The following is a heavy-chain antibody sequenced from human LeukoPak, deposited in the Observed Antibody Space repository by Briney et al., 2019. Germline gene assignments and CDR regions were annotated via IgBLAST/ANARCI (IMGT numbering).Heavy chain of an antibody. CDR3: ARGEFRSYYGSGSYYKGHYYYYGMDV. CDR2: IIPIFGTA. Sequence: ASVKVSCKASGGTFSSYAISWVRQAPGQGLEWMGGIIPIFGTANYAQKSQGRVTITADESTSTAYMELSSLRSEDTAVYYCARGEFRSYYGSGSYYKGHYYYYGMDVWGQGTTVTVSS. CDR1: GGTFSSYA. J-gene: IGHJ6*02. V-gene: IGHV1-69*13. D-gene: IGHD3-10*01.